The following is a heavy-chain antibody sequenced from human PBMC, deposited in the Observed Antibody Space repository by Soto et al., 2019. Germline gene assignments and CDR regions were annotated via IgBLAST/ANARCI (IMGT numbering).Heavy chain of an antibody. Sequence: PGGSLRLSCAASGFTFSSYGMHWVRQAPGKGLEWVAVIWYDGSNKYYADSVKGRFTISRDNSKNTLYLQMNSLRAEDTAVYYCARDLNYDFWSGYNYYALEIWGQGTTVTAP. D-gene: IGHD3-3*01. CDR3: ARDLNYDFWSGYNYYALEI. V-gene: IGHV3-33*01. CDR2: IWYDGSNK. CDR1: GFTFSSYG. J-gene: IGHJ6*02.